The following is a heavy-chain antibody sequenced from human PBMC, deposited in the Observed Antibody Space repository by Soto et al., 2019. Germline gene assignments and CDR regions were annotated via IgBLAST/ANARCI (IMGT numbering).Heavy chain of an antibody. CDR2: IIPILGIA. Sequence: QVQLVESGAEVKKPGSSVKVSCKASGGTFSSYTISWVRQAPGQGLEWMGRIIPILGIANYAQKFQGRVTITADKSTSTAYVELSSLRSEDTAVYYCAGGYGYGAQIDYWGQGTLVTVSS. CDR1: GGTFSSYT. V-gene: IGHV1-69*02. CDR3: AGGYGYGAQIDY. J-gene: IGHJ4*02. D-gene: IGHD5-18*01.